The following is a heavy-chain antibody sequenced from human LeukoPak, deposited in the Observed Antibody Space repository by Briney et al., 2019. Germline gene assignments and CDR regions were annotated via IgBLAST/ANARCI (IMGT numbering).Heavy chain of an antibody. CDR3: ARFPTGGWETYYDILTCYGGSAFDI. CDR2: NDYSGSP. V-gene: IGHV4-59*01. J-gene: IGHJ3*02. D-gene: IGHD3-9*01. CDR1: GGSLSSYY. Sequence: PSETLSLTCTVSGGSLSSYYWSLIRQPPGKGLEWIGYNDYSGSPHYNPSLKSRVTISVDTSKNRFSLKLSSVTAADTAVYYCARFPTGGWETYYDILTCYGGSAFDIWSQGTMVTVSS.